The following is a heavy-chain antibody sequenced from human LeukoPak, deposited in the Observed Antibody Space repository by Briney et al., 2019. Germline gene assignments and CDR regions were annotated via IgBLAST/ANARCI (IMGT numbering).Heavy chain of an antibody. CDR1: GFSLRTGGVG. J-gene: IGHJ4*02. CDR3: AHSKYTYGLIFDY. D-gene: IGHD5-18*01. Sequence: SGPTLLQPTRPLTLTYTFSGFSLRTGGVGVGWIRQPPVKALEWLPLIYWDDDKRYIPSQMSRLTITQDTSKNRVFLTMTNMGPLDTATYFCAHSKYTYGLIFDYWGEGTLVTVSS. V-gene: IGHV2-5*02. CDR2: IYWDDDK.